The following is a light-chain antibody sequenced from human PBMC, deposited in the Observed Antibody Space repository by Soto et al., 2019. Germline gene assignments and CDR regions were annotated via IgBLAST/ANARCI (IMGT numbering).Light chain of an antibody. CDR3: QQGGNWPLT. Sequence: GERATLSCRAGQSVSSNLDWYQQKRGQAHRLLIYDASSRASGIPARFSGRGSGTDVTLTISYLEPEDFAIYYCQQGGNWPLTFGQGTRLEI. CDR1: QSVSSN. J-gene: IGKJ5*01. CDR2: DAS. V-gene: IGKV3-11*01.